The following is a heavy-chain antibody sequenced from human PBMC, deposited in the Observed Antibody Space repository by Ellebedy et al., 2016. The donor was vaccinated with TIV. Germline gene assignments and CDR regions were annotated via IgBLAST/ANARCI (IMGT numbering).Heavy chain of an antibody. CDR1: GFIFSDHY. CDR2: IRNKANSYTT. Sequence: GESLKISCAASGFIFSDHYMDWVRQAPGRGLEWVGRIRNKANSYTTEYAASVKGRFTISRDDSKNSLYLQMNSLKTEDTAVYYCVKETWRQHYGWGQGTLVTVSS. D-gene: IGHD5-24*01. J-gene: IGHJ4*02. V-gene: IGHV3-72*01. CDR3: VKETWRQHYG.